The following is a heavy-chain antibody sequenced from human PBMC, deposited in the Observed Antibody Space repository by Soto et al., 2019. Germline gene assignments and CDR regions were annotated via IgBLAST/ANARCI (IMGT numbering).Heavy chain of an antibody. V-gene: IGHV1-69*04. CDR3: AREEADYYDSSGYSGWFDP. CDR1: GYTFTSYG. CDR2: IIPILGIA. J-gene: IGHJ5*02. Sequence: SVKVSCKASGYTFTSYGISWVRQAPGQGLEWMGRIIPILGIANYAQKFQGRVTITADKSTSTAYMELSSLRSEDTAVYYCAREEADYYDSSGYSGWFDPWGQGTLVTVSS. D-gene: IGHD3-22*01.